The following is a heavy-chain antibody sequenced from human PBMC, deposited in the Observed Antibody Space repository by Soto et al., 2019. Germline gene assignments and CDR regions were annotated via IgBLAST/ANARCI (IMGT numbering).Heavy chain of an antibody. J-gene: IGHJ6*02. Sequence: GWPLRLFCLGSSFTFNTYNINTVRQAPGKGLEWVSSISSRSDIYYADSVKGRFTISRDNAKNSVSLQMNILGAEDTAVYYCARECTAWRLACGLDVWGQGRTVNV. CDR2: ISSRSDI. D-gene: IGHD2-8*02. CDR1: SFTFNTYN. CDR3: ARECTAWRLACGLDV. V-gene: IGHV3-21*01.